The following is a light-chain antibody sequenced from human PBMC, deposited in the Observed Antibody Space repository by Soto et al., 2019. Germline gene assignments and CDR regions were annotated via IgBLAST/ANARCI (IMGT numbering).Light chain of an antibody. CDR3: QHYNSYSEA. V-gene: IGKV1-5*03. CDR1: QTISSW. CDR2: KAS. Sequence: DIQMTQSPSTLSGSVGDRVTITFRASQTISSWLAWYQQKPRKATKLLIYKASTLKSGVPSRFSGSGSGTEFTLTISSLQPDDFATYYCQHYNSYSEAFGQGTKVDIK. J-gene: IGKJ1*01.